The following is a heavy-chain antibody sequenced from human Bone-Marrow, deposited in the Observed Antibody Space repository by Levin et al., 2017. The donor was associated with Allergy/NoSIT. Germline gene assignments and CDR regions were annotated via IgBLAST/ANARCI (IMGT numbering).Heavy chain of an antibody. V-gene: IGHV3-30*04. CDR2: MSFDGSNQ. Sequence: GESLKISCAASGFTFSTYAMHWVRQAPGKGLEWVAVMSFDGSNQYADSVKGRFTISRDNSKNTLYLQMNSLRAEDTAVYYCAREEPYYDSADYLDYWGQGTLVTVSS. J-gene: IGHJ4*02. CDR1: GFTFSTYA. D-gene: IGHD3-22*01. CDR3: AREEPYYDSADYLDY.